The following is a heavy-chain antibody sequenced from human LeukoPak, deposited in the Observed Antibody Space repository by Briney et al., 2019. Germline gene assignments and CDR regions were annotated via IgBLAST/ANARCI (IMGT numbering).Heavy chain of an antibody. CDR3: ARGSWGEIAGRKSFEF. CDR1: EYTFTSYD. D-gene: IGHD6-6*01. CDR2: MNPNSGNT. Sequence: ASVKVSCKASEYTFTSYDINWVRQATGQGLEWMGWMNPNSGNTCYAQKFQGRVTMTRDTSISTAYMELNNLSYEDTAVYYCARGSWGEIAGRKSFEFWGQGSLVTVSS. V-gene: IGHV1-8*01. J-gene: IGHJ4*02.